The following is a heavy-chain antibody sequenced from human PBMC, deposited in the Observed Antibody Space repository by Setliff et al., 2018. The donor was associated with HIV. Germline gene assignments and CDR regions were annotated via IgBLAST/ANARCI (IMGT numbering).Heavy chain of an antibody. J-gene: IGHJ5*02. CDR3: AKEGNSVDNWLDP. V-gene: IGHV4-4*02. D-gene: IGHD1-26*01. Sequence: TLSLTCAVSGGAISSSNWWSWVRQPPGGGLEWIGYIYHTGKTYYNPSLQSRIIMSLDMSQNQFSLKLSSVTAAETAVYYCAKEGNSVDNWLDPWGPGTLVTVSS. CDR1: GGAISSSNW. CDR2: IYHTGKT.